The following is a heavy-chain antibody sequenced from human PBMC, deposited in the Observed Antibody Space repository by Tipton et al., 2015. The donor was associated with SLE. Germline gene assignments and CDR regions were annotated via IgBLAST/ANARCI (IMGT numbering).Heavy chain of an antibody. J-gene: IGHJ4*02. Sequence: TLSLTCTVSDASISSSTYYWGWIRQPPGRGLGWIGSIHFSGVTHYKASLHSRVTISLDTSKNQFSLNLTSVTAADTAVYYCARHPLGFYFDYWGQGALVSVSS. V-gene: IGHV4-39*07. CDR3: ARHPLGFYFDY. CDR2: IHFSGVT. CDR1: DASISSSTYY.